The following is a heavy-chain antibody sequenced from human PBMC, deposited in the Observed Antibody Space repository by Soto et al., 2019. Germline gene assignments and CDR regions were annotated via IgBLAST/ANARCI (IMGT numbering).Heavy chain of an antibody. V-gene: IGHV1-69*01. CDR1: GGTFSSYA. Sequence: QVQLVQSGAEVKKPGSSVKVSCKASGGTFSSYAISWVRQAPGQGLEWMGGIIPIFGTANYAQKFQGRVTITADESTSTAYMELSSLRSEDTAVYYCARDHRHDFWSGYRRFDPWGQGTLVTVSS. D-gene: IGHD3-3*01. J-gene: IGHJ5*02. CDR3: ARDHRHDFWSGYRRFDP. CDR2: IIPIFGTA.